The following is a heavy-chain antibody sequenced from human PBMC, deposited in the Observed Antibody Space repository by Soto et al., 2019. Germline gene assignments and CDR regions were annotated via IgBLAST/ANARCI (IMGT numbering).Heavy chain of an antibody. D-gene: IGHD2-21*01. CDR2: ISSSSSTI. CDR3: SRDSLYCGGDCYFNWFDP. Sequence: GGSLRLSCAASGFTLSSYSMNWVRQAPGKGLEWVSYISSSSSTIYYADSVKGRFTISRDNAKNSLYLQMNSLRAEDTAVYYCSRDSLYCGGDCYFNWFDPWGQGTLVTAPQ. V-gene: IGHV3-48*01. CDR1: GFTLSSYS. J-gene: IGHJ5*02.